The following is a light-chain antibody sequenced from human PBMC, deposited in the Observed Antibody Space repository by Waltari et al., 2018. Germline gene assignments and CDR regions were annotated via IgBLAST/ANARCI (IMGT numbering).Light chain of an antibody. CDR3: QSADSSGTYWE. CDR2: RDT. Sequence: SSELTQPPSVSVSPGQTARIRCPRDALPKQYGYWYQQKPGQAPMLVIYRDTERPSGIPERFSGFSSGTTVTLTISGVQAEDEADYYCQSADSSGTYWEFGGGTKLTVL. CDR1: ALPKQY. J-gene: IGLJ3*02. V-gene: IGLV3-25*03.